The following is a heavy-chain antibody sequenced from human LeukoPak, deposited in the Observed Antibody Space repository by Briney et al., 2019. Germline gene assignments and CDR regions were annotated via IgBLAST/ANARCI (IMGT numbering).Heavy chain of an antibody. D-gene: IGHD3-10*01. CDR1: GYSFTSHW. J-gene: IGHJ4*02. CDR3: ASPLPGDRFRD. V-gene: IGHV5-51*01. Sequence: GESLKISCKGSGYSFTSHWVGWVRQMPGKGLEGMGIIYPGDSDTKYSPSFQGQRSITADQSSTTAYLQWSSLKASDTAMYYCASPLPGDRFRDWGQGPLVIVSS. CDR2: IYPGDSDT.